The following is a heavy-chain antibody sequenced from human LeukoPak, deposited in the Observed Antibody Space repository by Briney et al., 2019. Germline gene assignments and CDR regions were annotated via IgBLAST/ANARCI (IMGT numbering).Heavy chain of an antibody. J-gene: IGHJ5*02. CDR1: GYTFTSYD. V-gene: IGHV1-8*03. D-gene: IGHD3-22*01. CDR2: MNPNSGNT. Sequence: ASVKVSCKASGYTFTSYDINWVRQATGQGLEWMGWMNPNSGNTGYAQKFQGRVTITRNTSISTAYMELSSLRSEDTAVYYCARGLGYYDSSGYYYGNWFDPWGQGTLVTVSS. CDR3: ARGLGYYDSSGYYYGNWFDP.